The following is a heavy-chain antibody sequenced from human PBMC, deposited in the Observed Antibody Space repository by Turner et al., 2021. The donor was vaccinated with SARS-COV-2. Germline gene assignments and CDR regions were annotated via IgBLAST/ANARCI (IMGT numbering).Heavy chain of an antibody. V-gene: IGHV3-30*18. CDR1: GFTFSSYG. J-gene: IGHJ4*02. CDR2: ISYDGSNK. CDR3: AKGESQYFDY. Sequence: QVQLVESGGGVVQPGRSVRRSGAASGFTFSSYGIHWVRQAPGKGLECVAVISYDGSNKYYADSVKGRFTISRDNSKNTLYLQMNSLRAEDTAVYYCAKGESQYFDYWGQGTLVTVSS.